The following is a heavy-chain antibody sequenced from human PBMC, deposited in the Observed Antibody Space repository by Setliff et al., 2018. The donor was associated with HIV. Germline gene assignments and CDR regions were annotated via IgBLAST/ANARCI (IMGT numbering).Heavy chain of an antibody. V-gene: IGHV3-23*01. CDR3: AEGFYYDSGDGRVRAFDI. CDR2: VAGNAVNT. Sequence: LRLSCAASGYTFNNYAMSWVRQAPGKGLEWVSTVAGNAVNTYHADSVKGRFTISRDNSKNTLYLQMNSLRAEDTAVYFCAEGFYYDSGDGRVRAFDIWGQGTMVTVSS. D-gene: IGHD3-22*01. J-gene: IGHJ3*02. CDR1: GYTFNNYA.